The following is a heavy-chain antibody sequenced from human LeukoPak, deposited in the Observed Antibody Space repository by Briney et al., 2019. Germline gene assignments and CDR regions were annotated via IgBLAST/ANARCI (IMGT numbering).Heavy chain of an antibody. V-gene: IGHV1-2*06. D-gene: IGHD3-22*01. J-gene: IGHJ4*02. CDR3: ARDGDYDSSGFFLDY. CDR1: GYTFTAYY. CDR2: INPNSGGT. Sequence: ASVKVSCKASGYTFTAYYMHWVRQAPGQGLGWRGRINPNSGGTNYAQRFQGRVTMTRVTSISTAYMELSRLRSDDTAVYYCARDGDYDSSGFFLDYLGQGTLVTGSS.